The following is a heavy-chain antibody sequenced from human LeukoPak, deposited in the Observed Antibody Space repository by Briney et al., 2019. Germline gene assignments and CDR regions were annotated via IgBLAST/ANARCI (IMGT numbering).Heavy chain of an antibody. Sequence: PGGSLRLSCAASGFSFSSYWMSWVRQAPGKGLEWVGNIKEDGSEKYYVDAVKGRFTISRDNAKNSLYLQMNSLRAEDTAVYYCARPAHPRHDSSGYYLEWGQGTLVTVSS. CDR3: ARPAHPRHDSSGYYLE. CDR1: GFSFSSYW. CDR2: IKEDGSEK. J-gene: IGHJ4*02. V-gene: IGHV3-7*01. D-gene: IGHD3-22*01.